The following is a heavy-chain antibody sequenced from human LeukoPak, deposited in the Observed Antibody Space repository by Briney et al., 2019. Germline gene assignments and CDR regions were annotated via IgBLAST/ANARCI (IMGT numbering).Heavy chain of an antibody. J-gene: IGHJ4*02. V-gene: IGHV4-39*01. CDR2: MYYSGNT. Sequence: SETLSLTCSVSGGSISSDSFYWGWIRQPPGKGLEWIVSMYYSGNTYYNPSLKSRVTISVDKYQNQLSLRLSSVTAADTAVYYCARWTKNYFDYWGQGTLVTVSS. CDR3: ARWTKNYFDY. D-gene: IGHD3/OR15-3a*01. CDR1: GGSISSDSFY.